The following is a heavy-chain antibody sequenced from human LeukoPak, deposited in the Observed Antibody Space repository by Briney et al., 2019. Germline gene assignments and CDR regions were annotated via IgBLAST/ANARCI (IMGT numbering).Heavy chain of an antibody. J-gene: IGHJ6*03. CDR2: IRDDGSEK. D-gene: IGHD3-3*01. V-gene: IGHV3-7*01. Sequence: GGSLRLSCAASGFTFSSYWMTWVRQAPGKGLEWVANIRDDGSEKYYVDSVKGQFTISRDNAKNSLYLRMNSLRAEDTAVYYCARLNYDFWSGVWEGYYMDVWGKGTTVTVS. CDR1: GFTFSSYW. CDR3: ARLNYDFWSGVWEGYYMDV.